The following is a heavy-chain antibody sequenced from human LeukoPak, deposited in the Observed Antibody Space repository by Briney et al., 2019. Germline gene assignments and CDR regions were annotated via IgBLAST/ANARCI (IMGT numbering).Heavy chain of an antibody. CDR2: INPNSGGT. Sequence: GASVKVSCKASGYTFTGYYMHWVRQAPGQGLEWMGWINPNSGGTNYAQKFQGRVTMTRDTSISTAYMELSRLRSDDTAVYYCARDLDYGDYNLGDFDYWGQGTLVTVSS. J-gene: IGHJ4*02. V-gene: IGHV1-2*02. D-gene: IGHD4-17*01. CDR3: ARDLDYGDYNLGDFDY. CDR1: GYTFTGYY.